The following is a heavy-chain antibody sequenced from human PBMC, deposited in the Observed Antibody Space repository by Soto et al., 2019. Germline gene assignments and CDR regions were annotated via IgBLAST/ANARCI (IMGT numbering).Heavy chain of an antibody. J-gene: IGHJ3*02. CDR3: ASRKRTSDAFDI. CDR2: IYLDDSDM. D-gene: IGHD1-1*01. V-gene: IGHV5-51*01. Sequence: PGESLKISCKASGYSFTPFWIGWVRQTPVKGLEWMGFIYLDDSDMRYSPSFQDQVTISADKSISTAYLQWSSLKASDTAMYCCASRKRTSDAFDIWGQGTLVTVSS. CDR1: GYSFTPFW.